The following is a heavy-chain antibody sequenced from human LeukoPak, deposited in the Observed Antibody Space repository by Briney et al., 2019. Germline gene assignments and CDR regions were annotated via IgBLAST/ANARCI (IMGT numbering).Heavy chain of an antibody. J-gene: IGHJ5*02. CDR2: INPNSGGT. CDR1: GYTFTGYY. Sequence: ASVKVSCKASGYTFTGYYMHWVRQAPGQGLEWMGWINPNSGGTNYAQKFQGRVTITRNTSISTAYMELSSLRSEDTAVYYCARDNWFDPWGQGTLVTVSS. CDR3: ARDNWFDP. V-gene: IGHV1-2*02.